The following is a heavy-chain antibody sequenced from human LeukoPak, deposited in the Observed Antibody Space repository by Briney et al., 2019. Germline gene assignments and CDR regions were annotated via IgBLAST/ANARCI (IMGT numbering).Heavy chain of an antibody. CDR2: INSDGSNT. J-gene: IGHJ4*02. D-gene: IGHD6-19*01. V-gene: IGHV3-74*01. Sequence: GGSLRLSCAASGFTFNSHWMHWVRQAPGKGLVWVSHINSDGSNTSYADSVKGRFTISRDNAKNTLYLQMNSLRAEDTAVYYCARASSGWPPLIDYWGQGTLVTVSS. CDR1: GFTFNSHW. CDR3: ARASSGWPPLIDY.